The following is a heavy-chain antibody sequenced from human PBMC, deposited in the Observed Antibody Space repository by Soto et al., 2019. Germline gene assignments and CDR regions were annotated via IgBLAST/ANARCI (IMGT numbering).Heavy chain of an antibody. CDR3: ARDRPVVTYGSGSPFDY. Sequence: QVQLQQWGAGLLKPSETLSLTCAVYGGSFSGYYWSWIRQPPGKGLEWIGEINHSGSTNYNPSLKGRVTISVDTSKNQFSLKLSSVTAADTAVYYCARDRPVVTYGSGSPFDYWGQGTLVTVSS. CDR2: INHSGST. CDR1: GGSFSGYY. J-gene: IGHJ4*02. V-gene: IGHV4-34*01. D-gene: IGHD3-10*01.